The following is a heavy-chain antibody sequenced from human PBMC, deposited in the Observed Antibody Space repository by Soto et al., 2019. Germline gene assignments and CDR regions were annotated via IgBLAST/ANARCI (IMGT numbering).Heavy chain of an antibody. CDR2: IYFRGNT. V-gene: IGHV4-39*01. Sequence: QLQLQESGPGLVKPSETLSLTCSVSGDSINSDKYYWGWIRQPPGKGLEWIGSIYFRGNTYYNPSLQTRVTTSLDKSKSQFSLKLNSVTAADSAVYFCASLEGLATISYYFDFWGQGALVTVSS. D-gene: IGHD3-9*01. CDR1: GDSINSDKYY. CDR3: ASLEGLATISYYFDF. J-gene: IGHJ4*02.